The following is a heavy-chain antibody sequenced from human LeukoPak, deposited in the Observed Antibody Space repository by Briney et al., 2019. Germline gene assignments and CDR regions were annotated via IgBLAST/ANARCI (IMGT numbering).Heavy chain of an antibody. CDR2: ISSSSSYI. Sequence: GGSLRLSCAASGFTFSSYSMNWVRQAPGKGLGWVSSISSSSSYIYYADSVKGRFTISRDNAKNSLYLQMNSLRAEDTAVYYCARGSGQLRYFDWLTPYYYYYMDVWGKGTTVTVSS. V-gene: IGHV3-21*01. D-gene: IGHD3-9*01. J-gene: IGHJ6*03. CDR3: ARGSGQLRYFDWLTPYYYYYMDV. CDR1: GFTFSSYS.